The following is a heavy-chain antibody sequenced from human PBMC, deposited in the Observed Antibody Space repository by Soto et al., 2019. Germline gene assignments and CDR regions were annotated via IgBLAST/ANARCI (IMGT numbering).Heavy chain of an antibody. D-gene: IGHD1-20*01. Sequence: GSLRLSCVASGFTFSSYWMSWVRQAPGKGLEWVANIKQDGSEKYYVDSVKGRFTISRDNAKNSLYLQMNSLRAEDTAVYYCARATNWNYIGYWGQGTLVTVSS. CDR1: GFTFSSYW. J-gene: IGHJ4*02. V-gene: IGHV3-7*01. CDR2: IKQDGSEK. CDR3: ARATNWNYIGY.